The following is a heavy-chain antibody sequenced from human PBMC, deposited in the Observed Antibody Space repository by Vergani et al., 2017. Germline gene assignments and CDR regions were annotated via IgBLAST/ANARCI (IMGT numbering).Heavy chain of an antibody. D-gene: IGHD3-10*01. V-gene: IGHV4-34*01. Sequence: QVQLQQWGAGLLKPSETLSLTCAVYGGSFSGYYWSWIRPPPGKGLEWIGEINHSGSTNYNPSLKSRVTLSVDTSKNHFSLKLSSVTAADTAVYYCARWSMVRGVIRAYFDYWGQGTLVTVSS. CDR1: GGSFSGYY. CDR3: ARWSMVRGVIRAYFDY. J-gene: IGHJ4*02. CDR2: INHSGST.